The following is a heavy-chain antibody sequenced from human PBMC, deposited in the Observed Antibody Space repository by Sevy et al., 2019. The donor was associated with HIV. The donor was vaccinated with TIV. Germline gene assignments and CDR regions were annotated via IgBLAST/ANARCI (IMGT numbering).Heavy chain of an antibody. D-gene: IGHD5-18*01. J-gene: IGHJ4*02. V-gene: IGHV3-7*01. CDR3: ARDSPGYGAYDY. CDR1: GFTFSGYW. CDR2: LKEDGSAE. Sequence: GESLKISCAASGFTFSGYWMTWVRQAPGKGLEWVANLKEDGSAEYYVDSVKGRFTISRDNAKNSLFLQLNSLRVEDTAMYYCARDSPGYGAYDYLGQGTLVTVSS.